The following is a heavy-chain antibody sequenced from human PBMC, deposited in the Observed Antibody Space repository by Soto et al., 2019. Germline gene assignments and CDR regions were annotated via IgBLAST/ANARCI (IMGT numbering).Heavy chain of an antibody. J-gene: IGHJ4*02. CDR3: ARGWQLVVVLAATRYFDS. CDR1: GGSFSGYS. Sequence: QVQLQQWGAGLLKPSETLSLTCAVYGGSFSGYSWSWIRQPPGKGLECIGEVNQSGSASCNPSLKSRVTISVDTSKNQFSLKLSSVTAADAAVYYCARGWQLVVVLAATRYFDSWSQGTLVTVSS. CDR2: VNQSGSA. D-gene: IGHD2-15*01. V-gene: IGHV4-34*01.